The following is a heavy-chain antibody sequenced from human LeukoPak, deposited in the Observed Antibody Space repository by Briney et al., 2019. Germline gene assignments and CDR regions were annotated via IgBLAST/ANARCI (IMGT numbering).Heavy chain of an antibody. CDR3: TKDPNGDYIGAFDP. J-gene: IGHJ5*02. CDR1: GFTFRSYW. CDR2: VIRDGSFT. V-gene: IGHV3-74*01. Sequence: GGSLRLSCAASGFTFRSYWMHWVRQAPGKGLEWVSRVIRDGSFTNYADSVKGRFTISRDNSQNTLYLQMNSLRAEDTAVYYCTKDPNGDYIGAFDPWGQGTQVTVSS. D-gene: IGHD4-17*01.